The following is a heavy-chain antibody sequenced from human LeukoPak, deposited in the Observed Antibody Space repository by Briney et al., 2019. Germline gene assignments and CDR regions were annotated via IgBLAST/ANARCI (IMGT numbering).Heavy chain of an antibody. J-gene: IGHJ4*02. Sequence: SVKVSCKASGGTFSSYAISWVRQAPGQGLEWMGGIIPIFGTANYAQKFQGRVTITADESTSTAYMELSSLRSEDTAVYYCARRTGRVAWELWPRVGCSFDYWGQGTLVTVSS. CDR3: ARRTGRVAWELWPRVGCSFDY. V-gene: IGHV1-69*13. D-gene: IGHD1-26*01. CDR1: GGTFSSYA. CDR2: IIPIFGTA.